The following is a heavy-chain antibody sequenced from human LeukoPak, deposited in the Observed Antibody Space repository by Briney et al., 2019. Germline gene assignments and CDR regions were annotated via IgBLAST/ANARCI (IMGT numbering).Heavy chain of an antibody. CDR3: ARWAGYCGGATCPYYTDF. CDR1: VGTFANSG. D-gene: IGHD2-21*01. J-gene: IGHJ4*02. V-gene: IGHV1-69*04. Sequence: GSSVKVSSKASVGTFANSGTSWVRQAPGQGLEWMGRIIPIIGLANYAQKFQGRVTITADKSTSTAYMELSTLRPEDTAVWYCARWAGYCGGATCPYYTDFWGQGTLVTVSS. CDR2: IIPIIGLA.